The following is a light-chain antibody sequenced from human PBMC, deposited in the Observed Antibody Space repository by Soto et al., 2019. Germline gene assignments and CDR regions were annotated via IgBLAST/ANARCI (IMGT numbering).Light chain of an antibody. Sequence: DIHMTQSPSTLSASVGDRVTITCRASRNIDNKLAWYQQKPGKAPKALIFGASNLATGVPSRFSGRGSGTDFTFTISSLQPEDVATYYCQQYDDLPITFGQGTRLQIK. CDR3: QQYDDLPIT. CDR1: RNIDNK. V-gene: IGKV1-33*01. CDR2: GAS. J-gene: IGKJ5*01.